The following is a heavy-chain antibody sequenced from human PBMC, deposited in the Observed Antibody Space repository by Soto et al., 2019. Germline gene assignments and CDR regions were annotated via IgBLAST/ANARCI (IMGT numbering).Heavy chain of an antibody. J-gene: IGHJ5*02. CDR1: GFSISTRGVG. CDR2: LDCDDDK. D-gene: IGHD1-7*01. CDR3: AHIATGTSWFAP. V-gene: IGHV2-5*02. Sequence: SGPTLVNPTQTLTLTCTFSGFSISTRGVGVGWIRQPPGKAREWLALLDCDDDKRYSPSLKSRLTITKDTSKNQVVLTMTNMDPVDTATYYCAHIATGTSWFAPWGQGTLVTVSS.